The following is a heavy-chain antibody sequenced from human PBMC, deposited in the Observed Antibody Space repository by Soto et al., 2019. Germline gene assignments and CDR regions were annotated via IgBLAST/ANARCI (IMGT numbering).Heavy chain of an antibody. V-gene: IGHV3-48*03. CDR2: ISSSGSTI. CDR1: GFTFSSYE. Sequence: EVQLVESGGGLVQPGGSLRLSCAASGFTFSSYEMNWVRQAPGKGLEWVSYISSSGSTIYYADSVKGGFTISRDNAKNSLYLQMNSLRAEDTAVYYCARDIVATIPFDYWGQGTLVTVSS. J-gene: IGHJ4*02. CDR3: ARDIVATIPFDY. D-gene: IGHD5-12*01.